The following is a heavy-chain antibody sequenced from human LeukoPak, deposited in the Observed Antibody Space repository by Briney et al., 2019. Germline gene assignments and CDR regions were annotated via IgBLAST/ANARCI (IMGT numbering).Heavy chain of an antibody. CDR1: GGSISSGGHC. V-gene: IGHV4-39*01. CDR2: FHNSGRT. Sequence: KSSETLSLTCVVSGGSISSGGHCCGGSHQPPGESQGCVGIFHNSGRTYNNPSLKSRVTISVDTSKNQFSLKLSSVTAADTAVYYCADKRSGHYDTSGYYLGWYFDLWGRGTLVIVSS. CDR3: ADKRSGHYDTSGYYLGWYFDL. J-gene: IGHJ2*01. D-gene: IGHD3-22*01.